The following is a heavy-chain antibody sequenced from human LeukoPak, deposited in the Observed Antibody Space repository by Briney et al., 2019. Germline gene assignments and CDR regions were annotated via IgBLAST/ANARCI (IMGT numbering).Heavy chain of an antibody. J-gene: IGHJ4*02. D-gene: IGHD6-19*01. CDR2: ISSSSSYI. V-gene: IGHV3-21*01. CDR3: ARALSSGWYRDDYFDY. CDR1: GFTFSSYS. Sequence: PGGSLRLSCAASGFTFSSYSMNWVRQAPGKGLEWVSPISSSSSYIYYADSVKGRFTISRDNAKNSLYLQMNSLRAEDTAVYYCARALSSGWYRDDYFDYWGQGTLVTVSS.